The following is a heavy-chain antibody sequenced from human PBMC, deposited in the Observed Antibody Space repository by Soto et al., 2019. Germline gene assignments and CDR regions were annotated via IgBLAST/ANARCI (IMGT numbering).Heavy chain of an antibody. J-gene: IGHJ4*02. CDR2: IKQDGSEK. Sequence: EVQLVESGGGLVQPGGSLRLSCAASGFTFSSYWMSWVRQAPGKGLEWVANIKQDGSEKYYVDSVKGRFTISRDNSKNTLYLQMNSLRAEDTAVYYCARASSGHQVDYWGQGTLVTVSS. D-gene: IGHD6-19*01. CDR3: ARASSGHQVDY. V-gene: IGHV3-7*03. CDR1: GFTFSSYW.